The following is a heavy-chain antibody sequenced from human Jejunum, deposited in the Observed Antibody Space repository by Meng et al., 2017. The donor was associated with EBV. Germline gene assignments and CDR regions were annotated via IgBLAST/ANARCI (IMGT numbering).Heavy chain of an antibody. D-gene: IGHD3-10*01. V-gene: IGHV4-59*01. Sequence: LQKSGPGLVKPSTTLSLTCTVPGASFTCSHLSWIRLSPGEGLEWIGYISSGGFTNPNPSLTRRVAISADTSKNQISLKLTSVTTADTAFYFCARAYYYASGNYAWFGPWGPGTLVTVAS. CDR1: GASFTCSH. CDR3: ARAYYYASGNYAWFGP. CDR2: ISSGGFT. J-gene: IGHJ5*02.